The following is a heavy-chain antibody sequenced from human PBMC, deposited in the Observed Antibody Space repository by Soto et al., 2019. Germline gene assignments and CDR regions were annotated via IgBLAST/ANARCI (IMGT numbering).Heavy chain of an antibody. CDR1: GGSISSYY. D-gene: IGHD3-10*01. V-gene: IGHV4-4*07. Sequence: QVQLQESGPGLVKLSETLSLTCTVSGGSISSYYWSWIRQPAGKGLEWIGRIYTSGSTIYNTSLKSRVIMSVDTSKNQSALKLSSVTAADTAVYYWARDMVRGHYFDYWGQGTLVNVSS. CDR3: ARDMVRGHYFDY. J-gene: IGHJ4*02. CDR2: IYTSGST.